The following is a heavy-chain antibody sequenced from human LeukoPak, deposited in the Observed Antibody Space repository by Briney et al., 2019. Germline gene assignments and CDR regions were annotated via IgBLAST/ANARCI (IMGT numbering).Heavy chain of an antibody. CDR2: ITDSGDRT. Sequence: PGGSLRLSCAASGFTFSTYAMAWVRQAPGKGLEWVSSITDSGDRTYYADSVKGRFTISRDNSKNTLFLQVNSLRAEDTALYYCATQPPLSRFDYYGMDVWGRGTTVTVPS. CDR3: ATQPPLSRFDYYGMDV. V-gene: IGHV3-23*01. CDR1: GFTFSTYA. J-gene: IGHJ6*02. D-gene: IGHD2-2*01.